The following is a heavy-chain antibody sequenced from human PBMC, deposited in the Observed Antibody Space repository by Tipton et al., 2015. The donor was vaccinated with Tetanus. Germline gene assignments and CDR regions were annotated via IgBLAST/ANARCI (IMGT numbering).Heavy chain of an antibody. CDR3: ARANNEFPKKGPFDS. V-gene: IGHV4-30-2*01. CDR2: VYHTGST. D-gene: IGHD1-1*01. CDR1: GDSITSSKYS. J-gene: IGHJ4*02. Sequence: TLSLTCTVSGDSITSSKYSWNWIRQPPGKGLEWIGYVYHTGSTYYKPSLKSRVTMSVDRSMNQFSLNLNSVTAADTAVYYCARANNEFPKKGPFDSWGQGSLVIVSS.